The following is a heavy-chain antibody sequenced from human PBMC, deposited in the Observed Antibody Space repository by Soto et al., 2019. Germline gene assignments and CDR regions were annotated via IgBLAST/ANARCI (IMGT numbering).Heavy chain of an antibody. V-gene: IGHV3-23*01. CDR3: AKDPPVASKWELPNFDY. Sequence: GGSLRLSCAASGFTFSSYAMSWVRQAPGKGLEWVSAISGSGGSTYYADSVKGRFTISRDNSKNTLYLQMNSLRAEDTAVYYCAKDPPVASKWELPNFDYWGQGTLVTAPQ. J-gene: IGHJ4*02. CDR1: GFTFSSYA. CDR2: ISGSGGST. D-gene: IGHD1-26*01.